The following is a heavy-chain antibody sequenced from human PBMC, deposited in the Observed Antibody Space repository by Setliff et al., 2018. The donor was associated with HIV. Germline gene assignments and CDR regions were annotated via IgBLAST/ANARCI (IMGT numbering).Heavy chain of an antibody. D-gene: IGHD6-6*01. CDR2: IYYSGST. Sequence: SETLSLTCNVSGGSISSGPYFWSWIRQPPGKGLEWIGYIYYSGSTNYNPSLKSRVTISVDTSKNQFSLKLSSVTAADTAVYYCARAPSIAARPLDYYYMDVWGKGTTVTVSS. J-gene: IGHJ6*03. V-gene: IGHV4-61*01. CDR3: ARAPSIAARPLDYYYMDV. CDR1: GGSISSGPYF.